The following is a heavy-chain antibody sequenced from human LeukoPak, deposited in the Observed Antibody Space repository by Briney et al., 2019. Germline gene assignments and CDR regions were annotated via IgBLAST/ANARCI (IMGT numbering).Heavy chain of an antibody. J-gene: IGHJ4*02. V-gene: IGHV3-30-3*01. CDR1: GFTFSSYA. CDR3: ARDTALWLMATIDFEY. D-gene: IGHD5-24*01. Sequence: GGSLRLSCAASGFTFSSYAMHWVRQAPGKGLEWVAVISYDGSNKYYADSVKGRFTISRDNSKNTLYLQMNSLRAEDTAVYYRARDTALWLMATIDFEYWGQGTLVTVSS. CDR2: ISYDGSNK.